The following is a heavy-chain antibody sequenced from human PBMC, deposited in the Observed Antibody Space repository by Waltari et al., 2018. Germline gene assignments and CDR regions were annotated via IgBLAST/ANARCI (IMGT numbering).Heavy chain of an antibody. CDR1: GGSFSGYY. J-gene: IGHJ4*02. Sequence: QVQLQQWGAGLLKPSETLSLTCAVYGGSFSGYYWSWIRQPPGKGLEWIGEINHSGSTNYNPSLKSRVTISVDTSKNQFSLKLSSVTAADTAVYYCARGGIGLEGAYWGQGTLVTVSS. CDR2: INHSGST. V-gene: IGHV4-34*01. CDR3: ARGGIGLEGAY.